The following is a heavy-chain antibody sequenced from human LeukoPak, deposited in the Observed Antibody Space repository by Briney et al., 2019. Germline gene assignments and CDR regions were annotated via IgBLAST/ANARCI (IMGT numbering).Heavy chain of an antibody. V-gene: IGHV3-48*03. CDR3: ARVSTIYFDY. Sequence: GGTLRLSCAASGCTFSNNERNCCRRPPARGRVEGLYIISRGGHIYYADSVKGRFTISRDNAKHSLSLHINTLTAADTATYFCARVSTIYFDYWGQGTLLTVSS. D-gene: IGHD5/OR15-5a*01. CDR2: IISRGGHI. CDR1: GCTFSNNE. J-gene: IGHJ4*02.